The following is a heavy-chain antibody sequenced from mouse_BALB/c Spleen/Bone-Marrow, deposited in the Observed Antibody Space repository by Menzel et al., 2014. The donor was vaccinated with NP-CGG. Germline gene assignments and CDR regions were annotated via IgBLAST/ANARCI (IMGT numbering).Heavy chain of an antibody. CDR1: GFTFTDYY. J-gene: IGHJ1*01. V-gene: IGHV7-3*02. CDR2: IRNKANGYTT. Sequence: DVQLQESGGGLVQPGGSPRLSCATSGFTFTDYYMSWVRQPPGKALEWLGFIRNKANGYTTEYSASVKGRFTISRDNSQSTLYLQMNALRAEDSATYYCARDEHYGIYWYFDVWGAGTTVTVSS. CDR3: ARDEHYGIYWYFDV. D-gene: IGHD1-1*01.